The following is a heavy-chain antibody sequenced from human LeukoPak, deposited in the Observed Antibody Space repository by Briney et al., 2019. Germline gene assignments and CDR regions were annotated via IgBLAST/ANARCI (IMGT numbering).Heavy chain of an antibody. CDR1: GGTFSSYA. Sequence: ASVKVSCKASGGTFSSYAISWVRQAPGQGLEWMGWISAYNGNTNYAQKLQGRVTMTTDTSTSTAYMELRSLRSDDTAVNYCAIIDNWTYQYYFDYWGQGTLVTVSS. V-gene: IGHV1-18*01. J-gene: IGHJ4*02. CDR3: AIIDNWTYQYYFDY. D-gene: IGHD1-7*01. CDR2: ISAYNGNT.